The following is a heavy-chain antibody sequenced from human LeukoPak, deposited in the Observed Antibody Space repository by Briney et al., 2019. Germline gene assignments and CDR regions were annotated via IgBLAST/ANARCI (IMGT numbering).Heavy chain of an antibody. D-gene: IGHD1-1*01. CDR1: GFTVSSYA. J-gene: IGHJ4*02. CDR3: AKRGPGTPTPTHYFHY. CDR2: IGSSGGT. V-gene: IGHV3-23*01. Sequence: GGSLRLSCATSGFTVSSYAMSWVRQAPGKGLEWVSTIGSSGGTYYADSVKGRFTNSRDNSKNTLYLQMSSLKAEDTAIYYCAKRGPGTPTPTHYFHYWGQGTLVPVSS.